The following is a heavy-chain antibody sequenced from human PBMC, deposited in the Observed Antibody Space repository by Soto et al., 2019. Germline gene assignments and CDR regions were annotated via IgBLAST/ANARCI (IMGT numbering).Heavy chain of an antibody. CDR1: GFTFRNYG. V-gene: IGHV3-33*08. Sequence: SQRLSSAASGFTFRNYGLRWVRQATDKGLEWVAGIWYDGSNKYYADSVKGRFTISRDNSKNTLYLQMNSLRAEDTAVYYCATFRGGPTQTPYGMDVWGQGPTVTVSS. CDR2: IWYDGSNK. CDR3: ATFRGGPTQTPYGMDV. J-gene: IGHJ6*02. D-gene: IGHD2-15*01.